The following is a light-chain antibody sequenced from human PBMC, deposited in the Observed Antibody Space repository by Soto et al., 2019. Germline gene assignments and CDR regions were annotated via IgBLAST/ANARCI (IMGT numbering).Light chain of an antibody. J-gene: IGKJ1*01. CDR2: GAS. CDR1: QSVRSNY. Sequence: EIVLTQSPGTLSLSPGERATLSCRASQSVRSNYVAWYQQKPGQAPRLLIFGASTMATGIPDRFSGSGSGTDFIFTISRLEPEDFAVYFCQQYGSSPPKTFGQGTKVEIK. V-gene: IGKV3-20*01. CDR3: QQYGSSPPKT.